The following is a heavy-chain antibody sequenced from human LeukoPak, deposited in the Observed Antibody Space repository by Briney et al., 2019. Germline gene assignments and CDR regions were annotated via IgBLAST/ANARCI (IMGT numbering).Heavy chain of an antibody. CDR3: ARGPWTGDTYYYYMDV. CDR1: GFTFSSYG. Sequence: GGSLRLSCAASGFTFSSYGMHWVRQAPGKGLEWVAVISYDGSNKYYADSVKGRFTISRDNSKNTLYLQMNSLRAEDTAVYYCARGPWTGDTYYYYMDVWGKGTTVTVSS. J-gene: IGHJ6*03. D-gene: IGHD3/OR15-3a*01. V-gene: IGHV3-33*01. CDR2: ISYDGSNK.